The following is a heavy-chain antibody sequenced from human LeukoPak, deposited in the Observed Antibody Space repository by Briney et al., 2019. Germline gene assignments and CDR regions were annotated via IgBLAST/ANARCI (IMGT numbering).Heavy chain of an antibody. CDR3: ASASGYEVNYYYYGMDV. CDR1: GGSFSGYY. Sequence: SETLSLTCAVYGGSFSGYYWSWIRQPPGKGLEWTGYIYYSGSTNYNPSLKSRVTISVDTSKNQFSLKLSSVTAADTAVYYCASASGYEVNYYYYGMDVWGQGTTVTVSS. CDR2: IYYSGST. D-gene: IGHD3-10*01. V-gene: IGHV4-59*12. J-gene: IGHJ6*02.